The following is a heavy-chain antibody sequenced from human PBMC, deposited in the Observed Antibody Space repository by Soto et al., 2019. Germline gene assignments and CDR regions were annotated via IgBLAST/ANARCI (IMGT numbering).Heavy chain of an antibody. J-gene: IGHJ5*02. V-gene: IGHV1-69*01. Sequence: QVQLVQSGAEVKKPGSSVKVSCKASGGTFSSYAISWVRQAPGQGLEWMGGIIPIFGTANYAQKFQGRVTITADESTSTAYMELSSRRSEDTAGYYCARRARRITIFGVARGGGDWFDPWGQGTLVTVSS. CDR3: ARRARRITIFGVARGGGDWFDP. CDR1: GGTFSSYA. CDR2: IIPIFGTA. D-gene: IGHD3-3*01.